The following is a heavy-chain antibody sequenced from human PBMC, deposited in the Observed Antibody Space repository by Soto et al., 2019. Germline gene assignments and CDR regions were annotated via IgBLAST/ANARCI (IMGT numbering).Heavy chain of an antibody. CDR2: VYSTGKT. CDR1: TASINHYY. V-gene: IGHV4-4*07. D-gene: IGHD6-6*01. Sequence: QVRLMESGPGLLKPSETLSLTCTVSTASINHYYWNWIRQSAGRGLEWIGRVYSTGKTNYNPSFGSRVSISVDLATSQVSLNLGSVTASDTAIYFCARNLRLTTAVRGAFLTLYWDFDIWGRGTLVTVSS. CDR3: ARNLRLTTAVRGAFLTLYWDFDI. J-gene: IGHJ2*01.